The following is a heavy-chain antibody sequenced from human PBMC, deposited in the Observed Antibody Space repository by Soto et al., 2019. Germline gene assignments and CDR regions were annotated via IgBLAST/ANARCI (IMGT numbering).Heavy chain of an antibody. V-gene: IGHV3-23*01. CDR2: ISGSGGST. J-gene: IGHJ6*02. CDR3: AKDTKTTGDYHYYYYGMDV. Sequence: EVQLLESGGGLVQPGGSLRLSCDASGFTFSSYAMSWVRQAPGKGLEWVSAISGSGGSTYYADSVKGRFTISRDNSKNTLYLQMNRLRAEDTAVYYCAKDTKTTGDYHYYYYGMDVCGQGTTVTVTS. D-gene: IGHD4-17*01. CDR1: GFTFSSYA.